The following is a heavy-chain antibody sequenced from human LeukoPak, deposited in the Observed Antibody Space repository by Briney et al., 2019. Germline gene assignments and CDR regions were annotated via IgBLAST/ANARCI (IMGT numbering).Heavy chain of an antibody. CDR2: IYYSGST. CDR1: GGSISSYY. CDR3: ARHIVGNYDFWSGFGLYYGMDV. Sequence: SETLSLTCTVSGGSISSYYCSWIRQPPGKGLEGIGYIYYSGSTNYNPSLKRRVTISVDTSKNQFSLNLSSVTAADTAVYYCARHIVGNYDFWSGFGLYYGMDVWGQGTTVTVSS. J-gene: IGHJ6*02. V-gene: IGHV4-59*08. D-gene: IGHD3-3*01.